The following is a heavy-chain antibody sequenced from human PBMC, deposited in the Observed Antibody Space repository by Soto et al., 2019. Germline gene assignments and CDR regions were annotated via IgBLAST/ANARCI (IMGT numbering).Heavy chain of an antibody. Sequence: GGSLRLSYAASGCNFSSYGRPWVRQAPGKGLEWVAVISYDGSNKYYADSVKGRFTISRDNSKNTLYLQMNSLRAEDTAEYYCAREGFGRAFDIWGQGTMVTVSS. D-gene: IGHD3-3*01. CDR3: AREGFGRAFDI. J-gene: IGHJ3*02. V-gene: IGHV3-30-3*01. CDR2: ISYDGSNK. CDR1: GCNFSSYG.